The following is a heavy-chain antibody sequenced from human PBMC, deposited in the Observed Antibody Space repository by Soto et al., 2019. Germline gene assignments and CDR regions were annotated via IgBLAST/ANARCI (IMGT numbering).Heavy chain of an antibody. D-gene: IGHD3-3*01. Sequence: AASVKVSCKASGGTFSIYAISWVRQAPRQGLQWMGGIIPIFGTANYAQKFQGRVTITADESTSTAYMELSSLRSEDTAVYYCARDIPFDDFWSGRQYYFDYWGQGTLVTVSS. J-gene: IGHJ4*02. CDR1: GGTFSIYA. V-gene: IGHV1-69*13. CDR2: IIPIFGTA. CDR3: ARDIPFDDFWSGRQYYFDY.